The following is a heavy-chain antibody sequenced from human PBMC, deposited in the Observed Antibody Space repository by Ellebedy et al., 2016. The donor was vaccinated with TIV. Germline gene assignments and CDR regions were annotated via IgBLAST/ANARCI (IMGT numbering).Heavy chain of an antibody. CDR3: ARVTANYLDH. CDR2: IYHSGST. V-gene: IGHV4-31*11. CDR1: GSSISNPTDY. Sequence: LRLSCAVSGSSISNPTDYWSWVRQHPGKGLEWIGYIYHSGSTFYNPSLKSRVTISVDTSKNQFSLKLTSVTAADTSVYYCARVTANYLDHWGQGTLVTVSS. J-gene: IGHJ4*02. D-gene: IGHD2-21*02.